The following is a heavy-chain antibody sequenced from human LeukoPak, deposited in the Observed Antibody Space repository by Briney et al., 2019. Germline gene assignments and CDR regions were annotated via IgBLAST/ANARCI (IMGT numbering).Heavy chain of an antibody. CDR3: ARGLRYYDYVPY. D-gene: IGHD3-16*01. V-gene: IGHV1-8*01. Sequence: ASVKVSCKASGYTFTSYDINWVRHATGQGLEWMGWMNPNSGNTGYAQKFQGRVTMTRNTSISTAYMELSSLRSEDTAVYYCARGLRYYDYVPYWGQGTLVTVSS. CDR2: MNPNSGNT. CDR1: GYTFTSYD. J-gene: IGHJ4*02.